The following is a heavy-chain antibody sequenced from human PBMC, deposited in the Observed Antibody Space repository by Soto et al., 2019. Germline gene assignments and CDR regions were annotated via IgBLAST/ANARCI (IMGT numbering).Heavy chain of an antibody. CDR2: IYHNGSP. J-gene: IGHJ4*02. V-gene: IGHV4-4*02. CDR3: ASTYYNVSGGPFDY. CDR1: GASISSTNW. D-gene: IGHD3-22*01. Sequence: SETLSLTCAVSGASISSTNWWTWVRQPPGKRLEWIGEIYHNGSPTYSPSLRGRATISVDKSKNQFSLKLSSVTAADTAVYYCASTYYNVSGGPFDYWGQGILVTVSS.